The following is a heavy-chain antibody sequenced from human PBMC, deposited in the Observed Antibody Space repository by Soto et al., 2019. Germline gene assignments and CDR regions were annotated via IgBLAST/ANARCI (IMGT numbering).Heavy chain of an antibody. V-gene: IGHV1-3*01. CDR1: GYTFTSYA. J-gene: IGHJ4*02. Sequence: GASVKVSCKASGYTFTSYAMHWVRQAPGQRLEWMGWINAGNGNTKYSQKFQGRVTITRDTSASTAYMELSSLRSEDTAVYYCARTSRYCSGGSCYSSVFYWGQGTLVTVSS. CDR2: INAGNGNT. CDR3: ARTSRYCSGGSCYSSVFY. D-gene: IGHD2-15*01.